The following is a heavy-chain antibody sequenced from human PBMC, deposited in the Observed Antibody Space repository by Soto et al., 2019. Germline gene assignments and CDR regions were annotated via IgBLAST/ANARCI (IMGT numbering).Heavy chain of an antibody. V-gene: IGHV1-69*12. CDR1: GGTFSSYA. CDR3: AGSQPGPEAGRYYGMDV. D-gene: IGHD6-19*01. Sequence: QVQLVQSGAEVKKPGSSVKVSCKASGGTFSSYAISWVRQAPGQGLEWMGGIIPIFGTANYAQKFQGRVTITAEESTSTAYMELSSLGSEDTAVYYCAGSQPGPEAGRYYGMDVWGQGTTVTVSS. J-gene: IGHJ6*02. CDR2: IIPIFGTA.